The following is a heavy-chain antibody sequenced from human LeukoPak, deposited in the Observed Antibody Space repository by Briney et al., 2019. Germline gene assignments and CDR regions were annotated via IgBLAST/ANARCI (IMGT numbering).Heavy chain of an antibody. V-gene: IGHV1-69*05. Sequence: SVKVSCKASGGTFSSYAISWVRQAPGQGLEWMGRIIPIFGTANYAQKFQGRVTITTDESTSTAYMELSSLRSEDTALYYCARDTPYIYYDSSGYYFDYWGQGTLVTVSS. CDR1: GGTFSSYA. CDR3: ARDTPYIYYDSSGYYFDY. J-gene: IGHJ4*02. CDR2: IIPIFGTA. D-gene: IGHD3-22*01.